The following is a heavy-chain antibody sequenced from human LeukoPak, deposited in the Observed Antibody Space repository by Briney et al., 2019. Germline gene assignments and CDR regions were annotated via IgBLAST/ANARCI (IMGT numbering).Heavy chain of an antibody. CDR1: GFTFSSYG. CDR3: AKICGTVTEKYYYYYYMDV. D-gene: IGHD4-17*01. Sequence: GGSLRLSCAASGFTFSSYGMHWVRQAPGKGLEWVAFIRYDGSNKYYADSVKGRFTISRDKSKNTLYLQMNSLRAEDTAVYYCAKICGTVTEKYYYYYYMDVWGKGTTVTIS. CDR2: IRYDGSNK. V-gene: IGHV3-30*02. J-gene: IGHJ6*03.